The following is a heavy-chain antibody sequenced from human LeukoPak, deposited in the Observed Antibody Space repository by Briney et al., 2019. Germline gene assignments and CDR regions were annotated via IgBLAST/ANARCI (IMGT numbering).Heavy chain of an antibody. D-gene: IGHD2-21*01. CDR2: ISDSGGVT. Sequence: PGGSLRLSCAASGFTFSTYAMTWVRQAPGKGLKWVSAISDSGGVTFYADSVRGRFTFSRDNSKNTLYLQMNSLSAEDTAVYYCARLGVAAHVDYWGQGTLVVVSS. CDR3: ARLGVAAHVDY. CDR1: GFTFSTYA. V-gene: IGHV3-23*01. J-gene: IGHJ4*02.